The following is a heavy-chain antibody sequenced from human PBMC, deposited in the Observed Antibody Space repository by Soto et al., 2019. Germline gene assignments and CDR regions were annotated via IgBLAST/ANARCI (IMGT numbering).Heavy chain of an antibody. V-gene: IGHV1-18*01. CDR1: GYTFTSYG. D-gene: IGHD4-17*01. CDR3: ARDFDYGDYNTADAFDI. J-gene: IGHJ3*02. Sequence: ASVKVSCKASGYTFTSYGISWGRRAPGQGLEWMGWISAYNGNTNYAQKLQGRVTMTTDTSTSTAYMELRSLRSDDTAVYYCARDFDYGDYNTADAFDIWGQGTMVTVSS. CDR2: ISAYNGNT.